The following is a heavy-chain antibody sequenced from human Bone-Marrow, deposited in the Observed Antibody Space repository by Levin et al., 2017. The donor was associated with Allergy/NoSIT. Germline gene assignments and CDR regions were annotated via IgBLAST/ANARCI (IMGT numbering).Heavy chain of an antibody. CDR3: TTRDKRIIWFGELSYY. J-gene: IGHJ4*02. CDR1: GFTFSNAW. V-gene: IGHV3-15*01. Sequence: LSLTCAASGFTFSNAWMSWVRQAPGKGLEWVGRIKSKTDGGTTDYAAPVKGRFTISRDDSKNTLYLQMNSLKTEDTAVYYCTTRDKRIIWFGELSYYWGQGTLVTVSS. D-gene: IGHD3-10*01. CDR2: IKSKTDGGTT.